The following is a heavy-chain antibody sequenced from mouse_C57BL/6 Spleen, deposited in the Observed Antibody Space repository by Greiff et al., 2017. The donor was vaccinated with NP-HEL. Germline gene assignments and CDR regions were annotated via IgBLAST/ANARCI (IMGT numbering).Heavy chain of an antibody. CDR2: IHPNSGST. J-gene: IGHJ2*01. V-gene: IGHV1-64*01. Sequence: QVQLQRPGAELVKPGASVKLSCKASGYTFTSYWMHWVKQRPGQGLEWIGMIHPNSGSTNYNEKFKSKATLTVDKSSSTAYMQLSSLTSEDSAVYYCARYDYDLYYFDYWGQGTTLTVSS. CDR3: ARYDYDLYYFDY. CDR1: GYTFTSYW. D-gene: IGHD2-4*01.